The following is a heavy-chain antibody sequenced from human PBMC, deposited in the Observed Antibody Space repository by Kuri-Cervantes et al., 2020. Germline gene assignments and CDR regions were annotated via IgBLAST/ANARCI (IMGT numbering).Heavy chain of an antibody. V-gene: IGHV4-39*01. CDR1: GGSISSSSYY. Sequence: GSLRLSCTVSGGSISSSSYYWGWIRQPPGKGLEWSGSIYYSGSTYYNPSLKSRVTISVDTSKNQFSLKLSSVTAADTAVYYCARQAVAGFDYWGQGTLVTVSS. D-gene: IGHD6-19*01. J-gene: IGHJ4*02. CDR2: IYYSGST. CDR3: ARQAVAGFDY.